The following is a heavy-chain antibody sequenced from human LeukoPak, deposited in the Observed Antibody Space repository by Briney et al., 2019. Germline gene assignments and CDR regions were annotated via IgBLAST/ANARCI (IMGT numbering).Heavy chain of an antibody. J-gene: IGHJ4*02. D-gene: IGHD4-4*01. CDR1: GGSISSYY. CDR3: AREGGYSNPSFDY. Sequence: SETLSLTCTVSGGSISSYYWSWIRQPPGKGLEWIGYIYYSGSTNYNPSLKSRVTISVDTSKNQFSLKLSSVTAADTAVYYCAREGGYSNPSFDYWGQGTLVTVSS. CDR2: IYYSGST. V-gene: IGHV4-59*01.